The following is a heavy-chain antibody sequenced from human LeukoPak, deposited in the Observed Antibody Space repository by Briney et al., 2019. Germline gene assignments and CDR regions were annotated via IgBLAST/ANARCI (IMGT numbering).Heavy chain of an antibody. D-gene: IGHD2-8*01. CDR3: ARDPPGLMAPR. Sequence: TGGSLRLSCAASGFTFSSYSMNWVRQAPGKGLEWVSSISSSSSYIYYADSVKGRFTISRDNAKNSLYLQMNSLRAEDTAVYYCARDPPGLMAPRWGQGTLVTVSS. V-gene: IGHV3-21*01. J-gene: IGHJ1*01. CDR1: GFTFSSYS. CDR2: ISSSSSYI.